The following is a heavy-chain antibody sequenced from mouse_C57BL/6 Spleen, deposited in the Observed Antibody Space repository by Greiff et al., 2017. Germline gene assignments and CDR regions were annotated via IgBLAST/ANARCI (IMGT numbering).Heavy chain of an antibody. V-gene: IGHV6-6*01. CDR1: GFTFSDAW. J-gene: IGHJ2*01. CDR2: IRNKANNNAT. Sequence: EVKVEESGGGLVQPGGSMKLSCAASGFTFSDAWMDWVRQSPEKGLEWVAEIRNKANNNATYYAGSVKGRFTISRDDSKSSVYLQMNSLRAEDTGIYYCTRKELRRGGFDYWGQGTTLTVSS. D-gene: IGHD2-4*01. CDR3: TRKELRRGGFDY.